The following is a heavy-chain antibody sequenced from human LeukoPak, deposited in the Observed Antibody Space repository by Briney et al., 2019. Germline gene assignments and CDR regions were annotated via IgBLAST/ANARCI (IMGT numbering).Heavy chain of an antibody. J-gene: IGHJ5*01. CDR1: RYTFTGYY. D-gene: IGHD4-11*01. Sequence: ASVKVSCNTSRYTFTGYYMHWVRQAPGQGLEWMGWINPNSGGTNYAQKFQDRVTMTRDTSIRTAYMELTRLRSDDTAVYYCATGGSNWSFDCWGQGTLVSVSS. V-gene: IGHV1-2*02. CDR2: INPNSGGT. CDR3: ATGGSNWSFDC.